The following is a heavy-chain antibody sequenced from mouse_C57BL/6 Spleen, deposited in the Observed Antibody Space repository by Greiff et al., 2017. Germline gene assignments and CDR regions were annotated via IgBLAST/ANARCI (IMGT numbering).Heavy chain of an antibody. J-gene: IGHJ4*01. CDR1: GFTFSDYY. V-gene: IGHV5-16*01. CDR2: INYDGSST. D-gene: IGHD1-1*01. Sequence: EVKLEESEGGLVQPGSSMKLSCTASGFTFSDYYMAWVRQVPEKGLEWVANINYDGSSTYYLDSLKSRFIISRDNAKNILYLQMSSLKSEDTATYYCAREGHYYGSSYAMDYWGQGTSVTVSS. CDR3: AREGHYYGSSYAMDY.